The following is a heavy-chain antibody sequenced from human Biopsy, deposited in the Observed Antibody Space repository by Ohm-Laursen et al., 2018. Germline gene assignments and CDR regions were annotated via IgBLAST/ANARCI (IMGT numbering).Heavy chain of an antibody. CDR2: IYYTGHT. V-gene: IGHV4-59*01. CDR1: GGSIKSCY. Sequence: SETLSLTCPVSGGSIKSCYWNWNRQSPGKGLEWIGFIYYTGHTNYNPSLKSRATISVDTSKNQFSLKVISVTAADTAVYYCARLTGDPSYWGQGILVTVSS. D-gene: IGHD7-27*01. CDR3: ARLTGDPSY. J-gene: IGHJ4*02.